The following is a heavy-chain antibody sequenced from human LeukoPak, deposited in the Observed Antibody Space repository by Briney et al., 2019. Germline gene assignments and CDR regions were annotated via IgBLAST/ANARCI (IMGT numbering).Heavy chain of an antibody. CDR1: GFTFSSYS. CDR3: ATVDGRYYNWFDP. CDR2: ISSSSSYI. Sequence: GGSLRLSCAASGFTFSSYSMNWVRQAPGKGLEWVSSISSSSSYIYYADSVKGRFTISRDNAKNSLYLQMNSLRAEDTAMYYCATVDGRYYNWFDPWGQGTLVTVSS. D-gene: IGHD5-18*01. V-gene: IGHV3-21*01. J-gene: IGHJ5*02.